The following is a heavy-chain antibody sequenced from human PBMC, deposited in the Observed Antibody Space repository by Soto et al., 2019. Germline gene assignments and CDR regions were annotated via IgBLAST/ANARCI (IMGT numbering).Heavy chain of an antibody. CDR1: GGSVSSGSFH. V-gene: IGHV4-61*01. Sequence: SETLSLTCSVSGGSVSSGSFHWSWIRQPPGKGLQFIGSIFYNGTANYSPSLKNRVSISIDTSQSQFFLRLISVAAADTAVYYCARIGGWYDIDFWGQGSLVTVSS. J-gene: IGHJ4*02. CDR3: ARIGGWYDIDF. CDR2: IFYNGTA. D-gene: IGHD6-19*01.